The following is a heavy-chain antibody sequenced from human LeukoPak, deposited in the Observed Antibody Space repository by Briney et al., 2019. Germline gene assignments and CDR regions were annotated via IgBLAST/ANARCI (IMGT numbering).Heavy chain of an antibody. Sequence: SETLSLTCTVSGGSINSYYWNWIRQPPGKGLEWIGYIYFSGSTNYNPSLKSRVTISIDTSKNQFSLKLSSVTAADTAVYYCARGMSGNDYWGQGTLVTVSS. CDR3: ARGMSGNDY. CDR1: GGSINSYY. CDR2: IYFSGST. D-gene: IGHD1-20*01. J-gene: IGHJ4*01. V-gene: IGHV4-59*01.